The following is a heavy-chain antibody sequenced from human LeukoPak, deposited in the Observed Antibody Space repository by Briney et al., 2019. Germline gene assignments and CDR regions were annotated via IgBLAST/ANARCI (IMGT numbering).Heavy chain of an antibody. CDR1: GYTFTGYY. Sequence: ASVKVSCKASGYTFTGYYMHWVRQAPGQGLEWMGWINPNSGGTNYAQKFQGRVTMTRDTSISTAYMELSRLRSDDTAVYYCARGRITIFGVVIIRERAFDYWGQGTLVTVSS. V-gene: IGHV1-2*02. CDR3: ARGRITIFGVVIIRERAFDY. J-gene: IGHJ4*02. CDR2: INPNSGGT. D-gene: IGHD3-3*01.